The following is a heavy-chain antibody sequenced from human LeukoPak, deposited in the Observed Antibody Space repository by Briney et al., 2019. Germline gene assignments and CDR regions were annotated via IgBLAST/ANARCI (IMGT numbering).Heavy chain of an antibody. D-gene: IGHD3-16*01. CDR1: GVTLTGYH. CDR2: IDLISGAA. Sequence: ASVKVSCKAFGVTLTGYHMHWVRQAPGRRPEWMGWIDLISGAATPAQKFQGRVTMARETSISTFYMEMSRLTSDDTAIYYCAISVLIWGFDYWGLGTQVTVSS. CDR3: AISVLIWGFDY. V-gene: IGHV1-2*02. J-gene: IGHJ4*02.